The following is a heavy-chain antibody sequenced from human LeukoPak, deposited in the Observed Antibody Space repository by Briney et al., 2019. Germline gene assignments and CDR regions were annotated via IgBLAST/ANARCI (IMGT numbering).Heavy chain of an antibody. CDR2: INPDSGGT. J-gene: IGHJ5*02. CDR1: AHTFTGDY. D-gene: IGHD6-19*01. CDR3: ARDLTYSSGWYWFDP. V-gene: IGHV1-2*06. Sequence: ASVKVSCKASAHTFTGDYMHWVRQAPGQGLEWMGRINPDSGGTKYAQKFQGRVTMTRDTSSSTAYMELSRLRFDDTAMYYCARDLTYSSGWYWFDPWGQGTLVTVSS.